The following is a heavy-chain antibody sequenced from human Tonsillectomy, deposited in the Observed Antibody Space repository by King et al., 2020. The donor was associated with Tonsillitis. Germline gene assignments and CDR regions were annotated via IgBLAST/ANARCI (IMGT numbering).Heavy chain of an antibody. CDR1: GGTFSTYA. CDR3: ARALGRGDSRGFDTFDI. Sequence: QLVQSGAEVKEPGSSVKVSCKASGGTFSTYAISWVRQAPGQGLEWMGGIIPIFGTPNYAQKFQGRVTITADESTSTAYMELSSLRSEDTAVYYCARALGRGDSRGFDTFDIWGQGTMVTVSS. CDR2: IIPIFGTP. D-gene: IGHD3-22*01. V-gene: IGHV1-69*01. J-gene: IGHJ3*02.